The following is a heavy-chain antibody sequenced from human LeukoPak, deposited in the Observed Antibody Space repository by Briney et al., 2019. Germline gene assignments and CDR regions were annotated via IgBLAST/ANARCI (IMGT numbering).Heavy chain of an antibody. CDR2: IYTSGST. CDR3: AREPPIAVAGTLDY. Sequence: PSETLSLTCTVSGGSISSYYWSWIRQPAGKGLDWMGRIYTSGSTNYNPSLKSRFTISVDKSKNQFSLKLSSVTAPDPAVYYCAREPPIAVAGTLDYWGPGTLVTVSS. D-gene: IGHD6-19*01. V-gene: IGHV4-4*07. J-gene: IGHJ4*02. CDR1: GGSISSYY.